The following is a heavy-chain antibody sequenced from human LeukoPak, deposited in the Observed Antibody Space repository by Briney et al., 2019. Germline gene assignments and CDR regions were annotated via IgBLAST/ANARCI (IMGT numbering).Heavy chain of an antibody. CDR2: INPNSGGT. V-gene: IGHV1-2*02. D-gene: IGHD3-10*01. CDR3: ARDSMVRGVIIRVGY. CDR1: GYTFTGYY. J-gene: IGHJ4*02. Sequence: ASVKVSCKASGYTFTGYYMHWVRQAPGQGLEWMGWINPNSGGTNYAQKFQGRATMTRDTSISTAYMELSRLRSDDTAVYYCARDSMVRGVIIRVGYWGQGTLVTVSS.